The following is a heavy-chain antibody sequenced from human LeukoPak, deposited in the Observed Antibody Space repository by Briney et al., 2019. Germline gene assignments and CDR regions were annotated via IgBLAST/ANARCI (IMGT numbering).Heavy chain of an antibody. V-gene: IGHV4-31*03. CDR3: ARAEGRYYDFWSGYHPDAFDI. D-gene: IGHD3-3*01. CDR2: IYYSGST. CDR1: GGSISSGGYY. Sequence: SQTLSLTCTVPGGSISSGGYYWSWIRQHPGKGLEWIGYIYYSGSTYYNPSLKSRVAISVDTSKNQFSLKLSSVTAADTAVYYCARAEGRYYDFWSGYHPDAFDIWGQGTMVTVSS. J-gene: IGHJ3*02.